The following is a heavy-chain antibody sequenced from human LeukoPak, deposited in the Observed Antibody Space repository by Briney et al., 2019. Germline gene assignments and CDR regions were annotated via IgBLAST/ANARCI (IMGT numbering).Heavy chain of an antibody. CDR3: AIAAAGTYYFDY. CDR1: GYTFTSYY. CDR2: INPSGGST. V-gene: IGHV1-46*01. D-gene: IGHD6-13*01. Sequence: ASVKVSCKASGYTFTSYYMHWVRQAPGQGLEWMGIINPSGGSTSYAQKFQGGVTMTRDMSTSTVYMELSSLRSGDTAVYYCAIAAAGTYYFDYWGQGTLVTVSS. J-gene: IGHJ4*02.